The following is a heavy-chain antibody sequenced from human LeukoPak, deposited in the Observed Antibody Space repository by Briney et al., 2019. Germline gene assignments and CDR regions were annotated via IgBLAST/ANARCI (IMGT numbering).Heavy chain of an antibody. CDR1: GGSFSGYY. Sequence: SETLSLTCAVYGGSFSGYYWSWIRQPPGKGLEWIGEINHSGSTNYNPSLKSRVTISVDTSKNQFSLKLSSVTAADTAVYYCARGDIVVVPAAMVAWFDPWGQGTLVTVSS. D-gene: IGHD2-2*01. CDR3: ARGDIVVVPAAMVAWFDP. CDR2: INHSGST. V-gene: IGHV4-34*01. J-gene: IGHJ5*02.